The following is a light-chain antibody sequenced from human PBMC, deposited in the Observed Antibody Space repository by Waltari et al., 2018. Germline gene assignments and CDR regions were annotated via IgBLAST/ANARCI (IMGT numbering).Light chain of an antibody. CDR3: QQYGNSPGT. Sequence: EIVLTQSPGTLSLSPGERATLSCRASQSVRRHSVAWYQQKPRQAPRLLIYGASSRATGIPDRFGGSGSGTDFILTISRLAPEDLAVYYCQQYGNSPGTFGQGTKLQIK. CDR1: QSVRRHS. V-gene: IGKV3-20*01. CDR2: GAS. J-gene: IGKJ2*01.